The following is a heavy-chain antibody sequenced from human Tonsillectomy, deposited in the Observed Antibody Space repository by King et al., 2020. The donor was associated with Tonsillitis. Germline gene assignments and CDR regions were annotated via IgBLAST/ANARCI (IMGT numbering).Heavy chain of an antibody. J-gene: IGHJ3*02. CDR3: AREQTQRRLPHDAFDI. CDR1: GFTFSSYA. D-gene: IGHD2-21*01. CDR2: ISYDGSNK. V-gene: IGHV3-30*04. Sequence: VQLVESGGGVVQPGGSLRLSCAASGFTFSSYAMRWVRQAPGKGLEWVAVISYDGSNKYYADSVKGRFTISRDNSKNTLYLQMNSLRAEDTAVYYCAREQTQRRLPHDAFDIWGQGTMVTVSS.